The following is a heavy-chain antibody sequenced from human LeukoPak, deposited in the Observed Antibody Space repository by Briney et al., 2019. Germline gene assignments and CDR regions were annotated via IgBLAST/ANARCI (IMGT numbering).Heavy chain of an antibody. J-gene: IGHJ3*02. CDR3: ARPYYDSSGLYVDAFDI. CDR1: GYTLTAYY. V-gene: IGHV1-2*06. Sequence: ASVKVSCKASGYTLTAYYLHWVRQAPGQGLEWMGRINPNSGGTTYAQKFQGRVTMTRDTSIGTAYMELSSLRSDDTALYYCARPYYDSSGLYVDAFDIWGQGTMVTVSS. CDR2: INPNSGGT. D-gene: IGHD3-22*01.